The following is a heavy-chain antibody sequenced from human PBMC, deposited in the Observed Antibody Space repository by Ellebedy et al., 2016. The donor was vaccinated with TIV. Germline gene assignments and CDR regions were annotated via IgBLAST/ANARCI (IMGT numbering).Heavy chain of an antibody. D-gene: IGHD4-17*01. CDR2: ISFDRGDK. Sequence: GESLKISCAASGFTFFNYGMHWVRQAPGKGLEWVASISFDRGDKYFADSVKGRFTISRDNSKNTPFLQMNSLRVEDTAVYYCAKDFAVTTMEGAFEYWGQGTLVTVSS. J-gene: IGHJ4*02. CDR3: AKDFAVTTMEGAFEY. V-gene: IGHV3-30*18. CDR1: GFTFFNYG.